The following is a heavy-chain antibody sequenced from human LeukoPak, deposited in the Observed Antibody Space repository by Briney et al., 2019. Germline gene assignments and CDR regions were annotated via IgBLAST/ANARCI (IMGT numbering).Heavy chain of an antibody. Sequence: AGGSLRLSCAASGFTFSSYAMSWVRQAPGKGLEWVSAISGSGGSTYYADSVKGRFTISGDNSKNTLYLQMNSLRAEDTAVYYCAKVEKVAGRYYFDYWGQGTLVTVSS. V-gene: IGHV3-23*01. CDR3: AKVEKVAGRYYFDY. D-gene: IGHD6-19*01. CDR2: ISGSGGST. J-gene: IGHJ4*02. CDR1: GFTFSSYA.